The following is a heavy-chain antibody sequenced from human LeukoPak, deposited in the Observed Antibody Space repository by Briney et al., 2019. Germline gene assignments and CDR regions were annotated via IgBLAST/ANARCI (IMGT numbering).Heavy chain of an antibody. Sequence: GGSLRLSCAASGFTFSSYAMSWVRQAPGKGLEWVSAISGSGGSTYYADFVKGRFTISRDNSKNTLYLQMNSLRAEDTAVYYCAKVVGSGYDADGGYDYWGQGALVTVSS. CDR1: GFTFSSYA. D-gene: IGHD5-12*01. CDR3: AKVVGSGYDADGGYDY. J-gene: IGHJ4*02. V-gene: IGHV3-23*01. CDR2: ISGSGGST.